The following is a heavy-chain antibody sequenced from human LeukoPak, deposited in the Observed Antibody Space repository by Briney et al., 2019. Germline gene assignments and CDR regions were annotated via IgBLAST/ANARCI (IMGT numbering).Heavy chain of an antibody. CDR3: AGRGQRYFRD. V-gene: IGHV4-4*08. CDR1: GDSISADY. J-gene: IGHJ1*01. CDR2: IYRFGNT. Sequence: SETLSLTCTVSGDSISADYWRWIRQPPGKGLEWIGYIYRFGNTDYNPSLMRRVTIALDTSKKQLSVNLTTVRAADTAVYYCAGRGQRYFRDWGQGTLVTVSS.